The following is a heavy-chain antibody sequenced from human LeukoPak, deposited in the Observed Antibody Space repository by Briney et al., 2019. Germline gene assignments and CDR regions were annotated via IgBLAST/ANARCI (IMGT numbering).Heavy chain of an antibody. D-gene: IGHD6-19*01. CDR1: GGSINNYY. V-gene: IGHV4-59*01. CDR3: VRRDNSGWNYFDY. J-gene: IGHJ4*02. Sequence: SETLSLTCTVSGGSINNYYWSWIRQPPGKGLEWIGHIYNSGSTNYNPSLKSRVTTSVDTSKNQFSLNLSSVTAADTAVYYCVRRDNSGWNYFDYWGQGTLVTVSS. CDR2: IYNSGST.